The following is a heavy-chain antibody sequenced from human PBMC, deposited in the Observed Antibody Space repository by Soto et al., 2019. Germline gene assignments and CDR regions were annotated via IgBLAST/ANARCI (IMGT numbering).Heavy chain of an antibody. CDR1: GFTFSSYA. V-gene: IGHV3-23*01. CDR2: ISGTGSPT. CDR3: ARDMSGGTYNYYDGMDV. Sequence: EVQLLESGGGLGQPGGSLRLSCAASGFTFSSYAMTWVRQAPGRGLEWVSAISGTGSPTYYADSVKGRFTISRDNSKNTLYLQMTGVRADDTAVYYCARDMSGGTYNYYDGMDVWGQGTTVTVSS. D-gene: IGHD1-26*01. J-gene: IGHJ6*02.